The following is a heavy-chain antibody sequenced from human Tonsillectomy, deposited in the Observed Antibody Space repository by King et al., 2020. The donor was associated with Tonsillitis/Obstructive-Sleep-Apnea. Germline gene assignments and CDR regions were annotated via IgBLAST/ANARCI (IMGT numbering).Heavy chain of an antibody. D-gene: IGHD2-2*01. Sequence: VQLVESGGGLVKPGGSLRLSCAASGFTFSNAWMSWVRQAPGKGLEWVGRIKSKTDGGTTDYAAPVKGRFTISRDDSKNTLYLQMNSLKTEDTAVYYCPTDLGGVVVPAAFDYWGQGTLVTVS. CDR1: GFTFSNAW. CDR3: PTDLGGVVVPAAFDY. V-gene: IGHV3-15*01. J-gene: IGHJ4*02. CDR2: IKSKTDGGTT.